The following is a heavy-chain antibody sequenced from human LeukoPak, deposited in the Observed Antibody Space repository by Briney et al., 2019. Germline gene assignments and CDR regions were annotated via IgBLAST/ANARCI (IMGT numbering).Heavy chain of an antibody. V-gene: IGHV3-74*01. CDR1: GFTFSNYW. Sequence: GRSLRLSCAASGFTFSNYWMHSVRQGPGKGVGWVSRISPDGSTTTYADSVKGRFIISRDSAQNTVYLQMSSLTLEATAVYYSAREYSSSSGRAFDYWGQGTLVTASS. J-gene: IGHJ4*02. D-gene: IGHD6-6*01. CDR2: ISPDGSTT. CDR3: AREYSSSSGRAFDY.